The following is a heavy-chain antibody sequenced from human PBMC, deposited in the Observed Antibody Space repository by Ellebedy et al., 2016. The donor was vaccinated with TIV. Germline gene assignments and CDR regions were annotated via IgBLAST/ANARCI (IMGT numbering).Heavy chain of an antibody. J-gene: IGHJ4*02. Sequence: MPSETLSLTCTVPGGSVSSANYYWTWFRQPPGQGLEWIGYIYSSGRTDYNHSLKSRTAISVYTSRNQISLKLSSVTAADTAVYYCSAAYGRVTPAYWGQGTLVTVSS. CDR1: GGSVSSANYY. CDR2: IYSSGRT. D-gene: IGHD4-17*01. CDR3: SAAYGRVTPAY. V-gene: IGHV4-61*01.